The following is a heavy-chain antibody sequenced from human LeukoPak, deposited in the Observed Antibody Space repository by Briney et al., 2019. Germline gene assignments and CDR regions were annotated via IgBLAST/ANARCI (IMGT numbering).Heavy chain of an antibody. CDR3: ARDCPFDDSSELYFDY. J-gene: IGHJ4*02. CDR2: IWYDGSNK. Sequence: PGRSLRLSCAASGFTFSSYGMHWVRQAPGKGLEWVAVIWYDGSNKYYADSVKGRFTISRDNSKNTLYLQMNSLRAEDTAVYYCARDCPFDDSSELYFDYWGQGTLVTVPS. CDR1: GFTFSSYG. D-gene: IGHD3-22*01. V-gene: IGHV3-33*01.